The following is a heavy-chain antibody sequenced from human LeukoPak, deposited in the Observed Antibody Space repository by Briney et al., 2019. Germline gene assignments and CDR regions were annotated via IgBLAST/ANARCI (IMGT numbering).Heavy chain of an antibody. V-gene: IGHV3-23*01. CDR3: AKGTTYYDILTGYGYPYYFDY. J-gene: IGHJ4*02. Sequence: PGGSLRLSCAASGFTFSSYAMSWVRQAPGKGLEWVSAISGSGGSTYYADSVKGRFTISRDNSKNTLYAQMNSLRAEDTATYYCAKGTTYYDILTGYGYPYYFDYWGQGTLVTVSS. CDR2: ISGSGGST. D-gene: IGHD3-9*01. CDR1: GFTFSSYA.